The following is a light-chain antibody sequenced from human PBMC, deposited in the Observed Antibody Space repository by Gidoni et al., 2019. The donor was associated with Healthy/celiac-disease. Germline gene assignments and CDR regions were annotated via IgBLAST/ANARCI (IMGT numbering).Light chain of an antibody. CDR2: WAT. Sequence: DIVMTQSPDSLAVSLGERATINCKSSQSVLYSSNNKNYLACYQQKPGQPPKLLIYWATTRDSGVPDRFSGSGSGTDFTLTISSLQAEDVAVYYCQQYYSTPPYTFGQGTKLEIK. CDR3: QQYYSTPPYT. J-gene: IGKJ2*01. V-gene: IGKV4-1*01. CDR1: QSVLYSSNNKNY.